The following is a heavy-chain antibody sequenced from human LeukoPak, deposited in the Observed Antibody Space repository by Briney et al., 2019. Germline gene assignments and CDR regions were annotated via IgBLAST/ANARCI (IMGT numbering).Heavy chain of an antibody. Sequence: SQTLSLTCTVSGASITSGDYYWSWIRQPPGKGPEWIGYIYHSGSTYNNPSLKSRVTISVDTSKNQFSLKLTSVTAADTALYYCAREYSTSSTSFDYWGQGTLVTVSS. D-gene: IGHD6-6*01. CDR1: GASITSGDYY. J-gene: IGHJ4*02. CDR2: IYHSGST. V-gene: IGHV4-30-4*01. CDR3: AREYSTSSTSFDY.